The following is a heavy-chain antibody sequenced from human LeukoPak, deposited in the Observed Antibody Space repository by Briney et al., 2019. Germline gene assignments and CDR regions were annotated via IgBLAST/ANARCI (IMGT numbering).Heavy chain of an antibody. Sequence: SETLSLTCAVYGGSFSGYYWSWIRQPPGEGLEWIGEINHSGSTYYNPSLKSRVTISVGTSKNQFSLKLSSVTAADTAVYYCARHIRRGISGYEFDYWGQGTLVTVSS. D-gene: IGHD5-12*01. CDR1: GGSFSGYY. V-gene: IGHV4-34*01. J-gene: IGHJ4*02. CDR2: INHSGST. CDR3: ARHIRRGISGYEFDY.